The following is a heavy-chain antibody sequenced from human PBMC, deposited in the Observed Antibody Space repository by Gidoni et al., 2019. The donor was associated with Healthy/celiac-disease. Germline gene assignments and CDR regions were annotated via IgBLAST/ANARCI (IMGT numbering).Heavy chain of an antibody. CDR1: GSSFTSYW. V-gene: IGHV5-51*03. Sequence: EVQLVQSGAEVKKPGESLQISCTGSGSSFTSYWIGWVRQMPGKGLEWMGIIYPCDSDTRYSPSFQGPVSISAYKSISTAYLQWSSLKASDTAMYYCASTQYEPGAEAFDIWGQGTMVTVSS. J-gene: IGHJ3*02. D-gene: IGHD2-8*01. CDR3: ASTQYEPGAEAFDI. CDR2: IYPCDSDT.